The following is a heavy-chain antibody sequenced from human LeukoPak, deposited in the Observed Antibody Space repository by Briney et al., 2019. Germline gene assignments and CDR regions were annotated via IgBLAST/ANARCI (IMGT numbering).Heavy chain of an antibody. J-gene: IGHJ4*02. CDR2: IKQDGSQK. V-gene: IGHV3-7*05. Sequence: GGSLRLSCVGSGFTFSGYWMNWVRQTPGKGLEWVANIKQDGSQKYYVDSVRGRFTISRDNAKNSLYLQMNSLRAGDTALYFCARDLSSLGLDDWGQGTLVTVSS. CDR1: GFTFSGYW. CDR3: ARDLSSLGLDD. D-gene: IGHD7-27*01.